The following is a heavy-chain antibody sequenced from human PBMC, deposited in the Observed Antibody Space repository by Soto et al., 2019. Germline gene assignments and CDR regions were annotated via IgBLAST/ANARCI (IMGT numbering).Heavy chain of an antibody. D-gene: IGHD3-10*02. Sequence: EVQLLQSGGGLVQPGGSLRLSCAASGFAFSSYAMTWVRQAPGKGLEWVSAISVSGGSTYYADSVKGRVTISRDNSKNTLFLQMDSLRAEDTAVYYCGKGGPFMSANWGQGTLVTVSS. CDR3: GKGGPFMSAN. J-gene: IGHJ4*02. V-gene: IGHV3-23*01. CDR2: ISVSGGST. CDR1: GFAFSSYA.